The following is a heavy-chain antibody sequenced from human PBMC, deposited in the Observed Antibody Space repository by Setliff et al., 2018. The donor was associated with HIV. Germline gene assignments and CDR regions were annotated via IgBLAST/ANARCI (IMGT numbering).Heavy chain of an antibody. D-gene: IGHD2-15*01. CDR1: GGSISSGSYH. Sequence: SETLSLTCSVSGGSISSGSYHWSWLRQSAGKGLEWIGRIYTGGSTNYNPSLKSRVTISVDTSKNHFSLNLSSVTAADTAVYYCARDGRWSSGWFDPWGQGILVTVSS. CDR3: ARDGRWSSGWFDP. CDR2: IYTGGST. V-gene: IGHV4-61*02. J-gene: IGHJ5*02.